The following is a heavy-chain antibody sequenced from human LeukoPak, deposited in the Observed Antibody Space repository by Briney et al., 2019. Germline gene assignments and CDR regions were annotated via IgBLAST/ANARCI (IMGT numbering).Heavy chain of an antibody. V-gene: IGHV4-31*03. J-gene: IGHJ4*02. D-gene: IGHD5-18*01. CDR1: GGSISSGGYY. Sequence: SQTLSLTCTVSGGSISSGGYYWSWICQHPGKGLEWIGYIYYSGSTYYNPSLKSRVTISVDTSKNQFSLKLSSVTAADTAVYYCARGRRQYTAMVTGYFDYWGQGTLVTVSS. CDR2: IYYSGST. CDR3: ARGRRQYTAMVTGYFDY.